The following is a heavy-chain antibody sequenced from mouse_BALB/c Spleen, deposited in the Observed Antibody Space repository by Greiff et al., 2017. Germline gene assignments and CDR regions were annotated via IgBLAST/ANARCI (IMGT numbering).Heavy chain of an antibody. CDR1: GFTFSDYY. J-gene: IGHJ4*01. D-gene: IGHD1-2*01. CDR2: ISDGGSYT. CDR3: ASGGSYAIDY. V-gene: IGHV5-4*02. Sequence: EVMLVESGGGLVKPGGSLKLSCAASGFTFSDYYMYWVRQTPEKRLEWVATISDGGSYTYYPDSVKVRFTISRDNAKNNLYLQMSSLKSEDTAMYYCASGGSYAIDYWGQGTSVTVSS.